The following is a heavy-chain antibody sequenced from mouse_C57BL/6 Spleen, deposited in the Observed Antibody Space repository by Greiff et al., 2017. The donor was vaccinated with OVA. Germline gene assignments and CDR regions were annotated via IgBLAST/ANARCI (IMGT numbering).Heavy chain of an antibody. CDR3: ARLNYYGSDYAMDY. CDR1: GFSFTSYG. V-gene: IGHV2-6*03. CDR2: LWRDGST. Sequence: VKLVESGPGLVAPSQSLSITCTVSGFSFTSYGVHWVRQPPGKGLEWLVVLWRDGSTTYNSALQSRLSISKDNSKSQVFVKMNSRQTDDTAMYDGARLNYYGSDYAMDYWGQGTSGTVSS. J-gene: IGHJ4*01. D-gene: IGHD1-1*01.